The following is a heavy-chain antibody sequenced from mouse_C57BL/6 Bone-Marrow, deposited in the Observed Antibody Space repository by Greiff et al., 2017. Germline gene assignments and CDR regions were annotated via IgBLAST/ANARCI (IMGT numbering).Heavy chain of an antibody. J-gene: IGHJ2*01. Sequence: EVQRVESEGGLVQPGSSMKLSCTASGFTFSDYYMAWVRQVPEKGLEWVANINYDGSSTYYLDSLKSRFIISRDNATNILYLQMSSLKSEDTATYYCARCYYGYSYYFDYWGQGTTLTVSS. CDR2: INYDGSST. CDR1: GFTFSDYY. CDR3: ARCYYGYSYYFDY. V-gene: IGHV5-16*01. D-gene: IGHD2-3*01.